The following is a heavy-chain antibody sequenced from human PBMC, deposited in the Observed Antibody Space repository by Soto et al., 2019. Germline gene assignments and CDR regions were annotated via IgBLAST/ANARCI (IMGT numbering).Heavy chain of an antibody. V-gene: IGHV3-23*01. D-gene: IGHD6-13*01. CDR1: GFTFSSYA. CDR2: ISGTGGST. J-gene: IGHJ4*02. Sequence: GGSLRLSCVASGFTFSSYAMSWVRQAPGKGLEWVSAISGTGGSTYYADSVKGRFTISRDNSKNTLYLQMNSLRAEDTAVYYCAKDFGYSFSYPFDYWGQGTLVTVSS. CDR3: AKDFGYSFSYPFDY.